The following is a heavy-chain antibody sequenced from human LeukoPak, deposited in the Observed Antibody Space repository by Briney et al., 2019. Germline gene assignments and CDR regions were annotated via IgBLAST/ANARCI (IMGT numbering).Heavy chain of an antibody. Sequence: ASVKVSCKASGYTFTSYDINWVRQATGRGLEWMGCMNPNSGNTGYAQKFQGRVTMTRNTSISTAYMELSSLRSEETAVYYCARAPEWGKANYYYYMDVWGKGTTVTVSS. D-gene: IGHD1-26*01. CDR2: MNPNSGNT. CDR1: GYTFTSYD. CDR3: ARAPEWGKANYYYYMDV. V-gene: IGHV1-8*01. J-gene: IGHJ6*03.